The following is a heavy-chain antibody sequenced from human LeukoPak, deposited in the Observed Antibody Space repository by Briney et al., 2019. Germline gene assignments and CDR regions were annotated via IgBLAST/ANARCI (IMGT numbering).Heavy chain of an antibody. Sequence: PGGSLRLSCAASEFSVGSNYMTWVRQAPGKGLEWVSGISGSASNSYYADSVKGRFTISRDNSKNTLYMQMDSLRAEDTAVYYCAKTQSPVYGSGSYCLDYWGQGTLVTVSS. CDR1: EFSVGSNY. J-gene: IGHJ4*02. CDR3: AKTQSPVYGSGSYCLDY. CDR2: ISGSASNS. V-gene: IGHV3-23*01. D-gene: IGHD3-10*01.